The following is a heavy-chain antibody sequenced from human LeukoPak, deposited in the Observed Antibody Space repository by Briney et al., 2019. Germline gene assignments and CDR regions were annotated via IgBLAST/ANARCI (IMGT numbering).Heavy chain of an antibody. D-gene: IGHD3-3*01. CDR1: GVSFSGYY. CDR2: INHSGST. J-gene: IGHJ4*02. Sequence: ASETLSLTCAVYGVSFSGYYWSWIRQPPGKGLEWIGEINHSGSTNYNPSLKSRVTISVDTSKNQFSLKLSSVTAADTAVYYCARDRAWNYFDYWGQGTLVTVSS. V-gene: IGHV4-34*01. CDR3: ARDRAWNYFDY.